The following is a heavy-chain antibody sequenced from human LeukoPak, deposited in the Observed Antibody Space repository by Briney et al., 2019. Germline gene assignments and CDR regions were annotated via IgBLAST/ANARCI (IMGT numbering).Heavy chain of an antibody. V-gene: IGHV3-74*01. CDR3: ARLTVTTQRDY. D-gene: IGHD4-17*01. Sequence: GGSLRLSCAGSGFTFSSYWMHWVRQVPGKGLVWVSRINSDGSSTSYADSVKGRFTISRDNAKNTLYLQMNSLRAEDTAVYYCARLTVTTQRDYWGQGTLVTVSS. CDR2: INSDGSST. CDR1: GFTFSSYW. J-gene: IGHJ4*02.